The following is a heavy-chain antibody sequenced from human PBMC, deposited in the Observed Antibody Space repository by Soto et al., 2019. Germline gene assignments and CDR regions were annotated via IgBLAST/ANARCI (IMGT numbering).Heavy chain of an antibody. CDR2: IYYTGSS. CDR3: VRGWWEREGYVMYV. V-gene: IGHV4-61*01. Sequence: SETLSVTCTVSGGSVSSGNYYWSWIRQPPGKGLEWIGFIYYTGSSSYNPSLKSRVTMSLDKSNIQFSLTLTSVTAADTAVYYCVRGWWEREGYVMYVWGQGTTVTVSS. D-gene: IGHD1-26*01. CDR1: GGSVSSGNYY. J-gene: IGHJ6*02.